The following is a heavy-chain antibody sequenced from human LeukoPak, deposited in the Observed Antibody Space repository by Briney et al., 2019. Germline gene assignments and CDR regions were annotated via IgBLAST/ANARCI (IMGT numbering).Heavy chain of an antibody. V-gene: IGHV4-39*01. CDR2: IYYSGNT. J-gene: IGHJ4*02. D-gene: IGHD3-10*01. CDR3: ARHQEGEWFVELFDY. CDR1: GGSISSGSYH. Sequence: SETLSLTCTVSGGSISSGSYHWGWIRQPPGRGLEWIGSIYYSGNTYYNPSIKSRVTISVDTSKHQFSLKLSSVTAADTAVYYCARHQEGEWFVELFDYWGQGTLVTVSS.